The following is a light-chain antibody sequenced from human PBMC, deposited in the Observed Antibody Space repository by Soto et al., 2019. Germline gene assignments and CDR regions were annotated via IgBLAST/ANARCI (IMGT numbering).Light chain of an antibody. J-gene: IGKJ1*01. CDR1: QDISNY. CDR2: DAS. V-gene: IGKV1-33*01. CDR3: QQYDSYPWT. Sequence: DIQMTQSPSSLSASVGDRVTITCQASQDISNYLNWYQQKPGKAPKLLIYDASNLETGVPSRFSGSGSGTDFTFTISSLQPEDIATYYCQQYDSYPWTFGQGTKVGIK.